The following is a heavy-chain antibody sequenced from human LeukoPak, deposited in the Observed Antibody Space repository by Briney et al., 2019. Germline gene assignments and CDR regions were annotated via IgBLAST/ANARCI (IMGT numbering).Heavy chain of an antibody. D-gene: IGHD3-3*01. V-gene: IGHV1-46*01. CDR3: ARQTTIFGVVIDAPV. CDR2: INPSGGST. CDR1: GYTFTSYY. Sequence: ASVKVSCKASGYTFTSYYMHWVRQAPGQGLEWMGIINPSGGSTSYAQKFQGRVTMTRDTSTSTVYMELSSLRSEDTAVYYCARQTTIFGVVIDAPVWGQGTLVPVSS. J-gene: IGHJ4*02.